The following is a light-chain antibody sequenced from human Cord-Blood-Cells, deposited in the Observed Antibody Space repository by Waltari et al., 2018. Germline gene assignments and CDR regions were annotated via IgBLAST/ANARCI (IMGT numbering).Light chain of an antibody. V-gene: IGLV2-23*01. CDR1: TSDVGGYNL. CDR3: CSYAGSSTYV. Sequence: QSPLTHPASVSGSPDQPLTTSXTGTTSDVGGYNLFPWYQQHPGKAPKLMIYEGSKRPSGVSNRFSGSKSGNTASLTISGLQAEDEADYYCCSYAGSSTYVFGTGTKVTVL. CDR2: EGS. J-gene: IGLJ1*01.